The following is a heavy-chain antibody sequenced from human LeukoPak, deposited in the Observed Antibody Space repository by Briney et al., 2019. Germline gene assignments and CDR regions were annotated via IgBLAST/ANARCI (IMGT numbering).Heavy chain of an antibody. CDR2: IYYSGST. CDR1: GGSISSGGYY. J-gene: IGHJ6*02. D-gene: IGHD2-21*02. CDR3: ARLNCGGDCYSYYYYYGMDV. Sequence: PSETLSLTCTVSGGSISSGGYYWSWIRQHPGRGLEWIGYIYYSGSTYYNPSLKSRVTISVDTSKNQFSLKLSSVTAADTAVYYCARLNCGGDCYSYYYYYGMDVWGQGTTVTVSS. V-gene: IGHV4-31*03.